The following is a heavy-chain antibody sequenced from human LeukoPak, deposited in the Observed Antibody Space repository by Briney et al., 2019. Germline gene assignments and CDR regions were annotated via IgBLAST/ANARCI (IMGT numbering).Heavy chain of an antibody. CDR3: ARGARSIAAADSGLFDY. J-gene: IGHJ4*02. V-gene: IGHV4-59*01. Sequence: SETLSLTCTVSGGSISSYYWSWIRQPPGKGLEWIGYIYYSGSTNYNPSPKSRVTISVDTSKNQFSLKLSSVTAADTAVYYCARGARSIAAADSGLFDYWGQGTLVTVSS. CDR1: GGSISSYY. CDR2: IYYSGST. D-gene: IGHD6-13*01.